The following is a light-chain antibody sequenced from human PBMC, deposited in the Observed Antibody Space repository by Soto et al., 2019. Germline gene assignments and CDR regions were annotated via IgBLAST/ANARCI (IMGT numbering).Light chain of an antibody. CDR2: AAS. J-gene: IGKJ2*01. Sequence: DIPMTQSPSSLSASVGDRVTITCRASQGISNLLGWFQHKPGKAPKRLIYAASSLQGGVPSRFSGSGSGTEFTLTITGLQPEDFADYYCLQHKTYPYTFGQGTKLEIK. CDR1: QGISNL. CDR3: LQHKTYPYT. V-gene: IGKV1-17*01.